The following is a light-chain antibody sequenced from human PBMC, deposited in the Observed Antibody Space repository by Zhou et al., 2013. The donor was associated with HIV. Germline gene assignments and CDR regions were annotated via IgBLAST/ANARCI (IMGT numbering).Light chain of an antibody. J-gene: IGKJ1*01. CDR3: HQFDSFPWS. V-gene: IGKV1-5*03. CDR2: KAS. CDR1: QTIGSW. Sequence: DIQMTQSPSTLSASVGDTVSITCRASQTIGSWLAWYQQKPGKAPMLLIYKASILETGVPSRFSGRGSGTDFTLTISSLQPDDFATYYCHQFDSFPWSFGQGTKVEIK.